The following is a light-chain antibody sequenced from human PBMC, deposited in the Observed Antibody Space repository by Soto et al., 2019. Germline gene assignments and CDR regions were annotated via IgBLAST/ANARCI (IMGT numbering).Light chain of an antibody. Sequence: DIQVTQSPSSVSASVGDRVSITCRASQSISTWLAWHQQKPGKAPKLLISKASSLESGVPSRFSGSGSGTEFTLTISRLEPEDFAVYYCQQYGSSGTFGQGTKVDI. V-gene: IGKV1-5*03. CDR3: QQYGSSGT. J-gene: IGKJ1*01. CDR2: KAS. CDR1: QSISTW.